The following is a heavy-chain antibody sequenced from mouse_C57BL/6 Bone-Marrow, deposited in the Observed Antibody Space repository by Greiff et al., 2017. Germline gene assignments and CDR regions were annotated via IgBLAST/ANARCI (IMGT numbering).Heavy chain of an antibody. Sequence: VQLQQSGAELVRPGASVTLSCKASGYTFTDYEMHWVKQTPVHGLEWIGAIDPETGGTAYNQKFKGKAILTADKSSSTAYMELRSLTSEDSAVYYCTHYYGTWFAYGGQGTLVTVSA. V-gene: IGHV1-15*01. CDR1: GYTFTDYE. CDR3: THYYGTWFAY. D-gene: IGHD1-2*01. CDR2: IDPETGGT. J-gene: IGHJ3*01.